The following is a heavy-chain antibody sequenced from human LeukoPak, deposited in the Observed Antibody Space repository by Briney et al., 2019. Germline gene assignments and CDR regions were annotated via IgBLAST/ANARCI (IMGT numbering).Heavy chain of an antibody. CDR1: RYTFTSSF. CDR2: IDPSDGST. CDR3: AMNSGSSFDY. V-gene: IGHV1-46*01. J-gene: IGHJ4*02. D-gene: IGHD2-2*01. Sequence: ASLTVSCMASRYTFTSSFIFWVRQAPRQGGEWMGRIDPSDGSTSYSQKFQGGVTMTRGTSTRTVSMEQSSLKYEDTAAYNCAMNSGSSFDYWGEGALGTVSP.